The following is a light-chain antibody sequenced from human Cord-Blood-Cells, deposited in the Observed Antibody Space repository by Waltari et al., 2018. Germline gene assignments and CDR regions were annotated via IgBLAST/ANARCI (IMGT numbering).Light chain of an antibody. CDR1: SSDVGGYNY. Sequence: QSALTQPASVSGSPGQSITISCTGTSSDVGGYNYVSWYQQHPGKAPKLMIYDGSKRPAVVSNRCSVSKSCNTASLTISGFQAEDEADYYYSSYTSSSTLVVFGGGTKLTVL. CDR2: DGS. J-gene: IGLJ2*01. CDR3: SSYTSSSTLVV. V-gene: IGLV2-14*01.